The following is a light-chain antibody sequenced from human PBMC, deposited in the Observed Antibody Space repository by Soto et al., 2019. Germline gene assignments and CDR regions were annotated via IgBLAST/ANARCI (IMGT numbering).Light chain of an antibody. J-gene: IGKJ2*01. CDR2: GAS. CDR3: QQSYTTPVYS. V-gene: IGKV1-39*01. Sequence: DIQMTQSPSPLSASVGDRVTITCRASQTISTYLNWYQQKPGKAPKLLIYGASSLQSGVPSRFSGSGSGTDFTLTISSLQPEDFATYFCQQSYTTPVYSFGQGTKVDIK. CDR1: QTISTY.